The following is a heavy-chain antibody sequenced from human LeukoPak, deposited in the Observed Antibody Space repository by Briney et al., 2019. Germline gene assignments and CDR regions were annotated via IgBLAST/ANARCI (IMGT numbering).Heavy chain of an antibody. CDR2: SDPKSGAT. J-gene: IGHJ4*02. D-gene: IGHD1-26*01. CDR1: GYTFTSYY. V-gene: IGHV1-2*02. Sequence: ASVKVSCKTSGYTFTSYYIHWLRQAPGQRFEWMGWSDPKSGATKYEHFQGRVTMTRDTSISTAYMELSRLTSDDTAVYYCARTLSIVGATVGYWGQGTLVTVSS. CDR3: ARTLSIVGATVGY.